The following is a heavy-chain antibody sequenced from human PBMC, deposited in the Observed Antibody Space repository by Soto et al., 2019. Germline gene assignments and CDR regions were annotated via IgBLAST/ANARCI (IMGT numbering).Heavy chain of an antibody. CDR1: GGSISSYY. Sequence: PSETLSLTCTVSGGSISSYYWSWIRQPPGKGLEWIGYIYYSGSTYYNPSLKSRVTISVDTSKNQFSLKLSSVTAADTAVYYCARSSTSANYFGYWGQGTLVTVSS. J-gene: IGHJ4*02. CDR2: IYYSGST. D-gene: IGHD2-2*01. V-gene: IGHV4-59*12. CDR3: ARSSTSANYFGY.